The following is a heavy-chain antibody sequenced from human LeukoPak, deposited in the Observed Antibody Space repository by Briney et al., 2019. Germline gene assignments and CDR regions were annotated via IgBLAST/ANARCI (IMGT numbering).Heavy chain of an antibody. J-gene: IGHJ3*02. D-gene: IGHD3-10*01. CDR3: ARPLLLWFGELLSPGMAFDI. CDR2: ISSISSYI. V-gene: IGHV3-21*01. Sequence: GGSLRLSCAASGFTFSSYSMNWVRQAPGKGLEWVSSISSISSYIYYADSRKGRFTISRANAKISLYLQMNSLTAEDTAVYYCARPLLLWFGELLSPGMAFDIWGQGTMVTVSS. CDR1: GFTFSSYS.